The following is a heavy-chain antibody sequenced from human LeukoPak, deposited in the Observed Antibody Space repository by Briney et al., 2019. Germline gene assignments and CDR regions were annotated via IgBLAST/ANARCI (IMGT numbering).Heavy chain of an antibody. V-gene: IGHV1-18*01. Sequence: GASVKVSCKASGYSFTSYGISWVRQVRGQGLEWMGWISTYDGKTNYAQKFQGRVTMTTDTSTNTAYMELRSLSSDDTAVYYCARDPSGYAVDYWGQGTLVTVSS. CDR1: GYSFTSYG. D-gene: IGHD3-3*01. J-gene: IGHJ4*02. CDR3: ARDPSGYAVDY. CDR2: ISTYDGKT.